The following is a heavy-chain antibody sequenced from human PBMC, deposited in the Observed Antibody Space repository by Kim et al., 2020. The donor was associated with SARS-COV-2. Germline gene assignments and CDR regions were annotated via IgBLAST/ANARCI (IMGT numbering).Heavy chain of an antibody. D-gene: IGHD6-19*01. J-gene: IGHJ1*01. Sequence: GGSLRLSCAASGFSFNNYAMHWVRQAPGKGLEWVSGIRDSGGSTKYADSVKGRFSISRDNSKNTLYLQMDSLRAEDTAVYYCAKVTSGSIGWSEYFQHWGPDSLVT. CDR1: GFSFNNYA. CDR3: AKVTSGSIGWSEYFQH. CDR2: IRDSGGST. V-gene: IGHV3-23*01.